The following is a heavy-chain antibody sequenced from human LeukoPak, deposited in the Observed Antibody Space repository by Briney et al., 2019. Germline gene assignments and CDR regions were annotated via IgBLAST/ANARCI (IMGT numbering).Heavy chain of an antibody. CDR1: GYTFTSYG. J-gene: IGHJ4*02. V-gene: IGHV1-18*01. D-gene: IGHD3-22*01. Sequence: ASVKVPCKASGYTFTSYGISWVRQAPGQGLEWMGWISAYNGNTNYAQKLQGRVTMTTDTSTSTAYMELRSLRSDDTAVYYCARDPIPYYYDSSPGYDYWGQGTLVTVSS. CDR2: ISAYNGNT. CDR3: ARDPIPYYYDSSPGYDY.